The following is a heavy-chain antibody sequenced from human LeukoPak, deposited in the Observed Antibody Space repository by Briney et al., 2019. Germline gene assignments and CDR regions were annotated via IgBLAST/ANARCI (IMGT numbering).Heavy chain of an antibody. CDR3: ARDPPRYCSGGSCFGWFDP. V-gene: IGHV3-7*01. J-gene: IGHJ5*02. CDR2: KKKEGSEK. CDR1: GFTFSSYW. Sequence: GGSLRLSCAASGFTFSSYWMSWVRQAPGKGLGWVANKKKEGSEKYYVDSGKGRFTISRDNAKNSLYLQMNSLRAEDTAVYYCARDPPRYCSGGSCFGWFDPWGQGTLVTVSS. D-gene: IGHD2-15*01.